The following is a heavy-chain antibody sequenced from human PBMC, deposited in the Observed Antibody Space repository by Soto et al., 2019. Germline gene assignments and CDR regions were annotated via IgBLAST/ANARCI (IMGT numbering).Heavy chain of an antibody. Sequence: PGGSLRLSCAASGFTFGSYAMSWVRQAPGKGLEWVSAISGSGGSTYYADSVKGRFTISRDNSKNTLYLQMNSLRAEDTAVYYCAKDRWTPHYYDSSGYSEYFQHWGQGTLVTVSS. V-gene: IGHV3-23*01. D-gene: IGHD3-22*01. CDR3: AKDRWTPHYYDSSGYSEYFQH. J-gene: IGHJ1*01. CDR1: GFTFGSYA. CDR2: ISGSGGST.